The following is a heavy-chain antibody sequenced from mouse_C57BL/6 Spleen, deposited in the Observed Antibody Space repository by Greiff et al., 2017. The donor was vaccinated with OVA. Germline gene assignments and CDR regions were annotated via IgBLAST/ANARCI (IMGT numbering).Heavy chain of an antibody. CDR1: GYTFTSYW. Sequence: QVQLQQPGAELVKPGASVKLSCKASGYTFTSYWMHWVKPRPGQGLEWIGMIHPNSGSTTYNEKFKSKATLTVDKSSSTAYMQLSSLTSEDSAVYYCARTFITTVVAHWYFDVWGTGTTVTVSS. V-gene: IGHV1-64*01. D-gene: IGHD1-1*01. J-gene: IGHJ1*03. CDR2: IHPNSGST. CDR3: ARTFITTVVAHWYFDV.